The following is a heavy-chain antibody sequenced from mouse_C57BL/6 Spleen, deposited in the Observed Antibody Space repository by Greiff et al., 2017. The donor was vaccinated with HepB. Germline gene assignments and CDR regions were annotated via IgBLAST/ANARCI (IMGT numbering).Heavy chain of an antibody. Sequence: QVQLKQSGAELVRPGASVTLSCKASGYTFTDYEMHWVKQTPVHGLEWIGAIDPETGGTAYNQKFKGKAILTADKSSSTAYMELRSLTSEDSAVYYCTRANGYLYAMDYWGQGTSVTVSS. CDR2: IDPETGGT. CDR1: GYTFTDYE. CDR3: TRANGYLYAMDY. J-gene: IGHJ4*01. V-gene: IGHV1-15*01. D-gene: IGHD2-3*01.